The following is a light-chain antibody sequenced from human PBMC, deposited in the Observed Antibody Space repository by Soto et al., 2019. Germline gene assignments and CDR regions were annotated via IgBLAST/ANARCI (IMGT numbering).Light chain of an antibody. V-gene: IGKV1-5*01. J-gene: IGKJ4*01. CDR2: DAS. CDR3: QQYDTYPLI. CDR1: HSVKTW. Sequence: DIQMTQSPSTLSASLGYRVTITCRASHSVKTWLAWYQQKPGKAPKLLISDASGLESGVPLRFRGSGSGTEFTLTISRLQPDDFATYYCQQYDTYPLIFGGGTTGDIK.